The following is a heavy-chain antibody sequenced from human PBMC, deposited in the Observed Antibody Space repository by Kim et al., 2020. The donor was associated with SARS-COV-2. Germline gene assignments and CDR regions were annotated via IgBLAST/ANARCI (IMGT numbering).Heavy chain of an antibody. CDR2: IWYDGSNK. CDR1: GFTFSSYG. D-gene: IGHD3-9*01. V-gene: IGHV3-33*01. J-gene: IGHJ6*02. CDR3: ARGRKYYDILTGYYHGGMDV. Sequence: GGSLRLSCAASGFTFSSYGMHWVRQAPGKGLEWVAVIWYDGSNKYYADSVKGRFTISRDNSKNTLYLQMNSLRAEDTAVYYCARGRKYYDILTGYYHGGMDVWGQGTTVTVSS.